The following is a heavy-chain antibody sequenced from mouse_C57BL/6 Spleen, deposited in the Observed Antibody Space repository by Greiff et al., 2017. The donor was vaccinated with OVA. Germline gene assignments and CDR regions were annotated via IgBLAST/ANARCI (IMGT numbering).Heavy chain of an antibody. CDR3: ARGKAGTFGY. V-gene: IGHV1-54*01. CDR1: GYAFTNYL. J-gene: IGHJ2*01. D-gene: IGHD4-1*01. Sequence: QVQLQQSGAELVRPGTSVKVSCKASGYAFTNYLIEWVKQRPGQGLEWIGVINPGSGGTNYNEKFKGKATLTADKSSSTAYMQLSSLTSEDSAVYFCARGKAGTFGYWGQGTTLTVSS. CDR2: INPGSGGT.